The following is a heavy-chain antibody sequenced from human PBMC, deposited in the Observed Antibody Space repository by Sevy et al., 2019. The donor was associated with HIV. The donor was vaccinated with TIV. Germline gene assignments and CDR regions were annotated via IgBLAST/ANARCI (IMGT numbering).Heavy chain of an antibody. J-gene: IGHJ4*02. CDR3: AKKMGGGSGMAFLVDY. CDR1: GFTFNNFA. CDR2: ISGNGDYT. D-gene: IGHD5-18*01. V-gene: IGHV3-23*01. Sequence: GGSLRLSCAASGFTFNNFAMGWVRQAPGKGLDWISVISGNGDYTYYADSVKGRFTISRDNSKNTLFLQMNSLRVEDTAIFYCAKKMGGGSGMAFLVDYWGQGTLVTVSS.